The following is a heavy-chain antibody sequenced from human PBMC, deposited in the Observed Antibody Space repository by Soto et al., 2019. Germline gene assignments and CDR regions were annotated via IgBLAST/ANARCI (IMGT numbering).Heavy chain of an antibody. Sequence: QVQLVQSGAEVKKPGASVKVSCKSSGYSFTSNGITWVRQAPGQGLEWMGWISAYNGHTNYAQKLQGRVTMTTDTSTSKDYMELRSLRSDDTAVYYCERDNGFGESDVWGQGTTVTVSS. CDR1: GYSFTSNG. V-gene: IGHV1-18*01. J-gene: IGHJ6*02. CDR3: ERDNGFGESDV. CDR2: ISAYNGHT. D-gene: IGHD3-10*01.